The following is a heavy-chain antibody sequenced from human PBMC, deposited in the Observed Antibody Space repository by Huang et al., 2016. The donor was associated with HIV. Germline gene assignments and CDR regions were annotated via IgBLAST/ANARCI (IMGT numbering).Heavy chain of an antibody. Sequence: QVQLAESGGGVVQPGGSLRLSCVASGFSFSSFAMQWVRQAPGKGLEGVALIWFDGSNKYYADSVKGRFTISRDSYKNTLSLQMSSLTLEDTAVYYCVKGQYLFDYWGQGTLVTVSS. V-gene: IGHV3-30*02. CDR2: IWFDGSNK. CDR1: GFSFSSFA. CDR3: VKGQYLFDY. J-gene: IGHJ4*02.